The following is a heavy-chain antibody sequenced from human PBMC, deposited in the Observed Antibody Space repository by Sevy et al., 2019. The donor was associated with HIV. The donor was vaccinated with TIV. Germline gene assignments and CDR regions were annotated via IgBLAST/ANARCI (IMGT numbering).Heavy chain of an antibody. CDR1: GGSITSSGHY. Sequence: QSRTLSLTCTVSGGSITSSGHYWGWIRQSPGKGLEWIGAVYYVGNSYANPSLTSRVTISADTSKNLFSLSLTSLTAADTAIYYCARVAGGENYDYGIDVWGLGTSVTVSS. D-gene: IGHD2-21*01. CDR3: ARVAGGENYDYGIDV. CDR2: VYYVGNS. V-gene: IGHV4-39*01. J-gene: IGHJ6*02.